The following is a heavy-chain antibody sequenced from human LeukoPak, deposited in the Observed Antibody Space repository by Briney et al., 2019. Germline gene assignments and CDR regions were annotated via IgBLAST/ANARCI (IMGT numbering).Heavy chain of an antibody. CDR3: ARYSSSSSYFEY. V-gene: IGHV4-4*07. J-gene: IGHJ4*02. CDR2: IYTSGST. D-gene: IGHD6-6*01. Sequence: SETLSLTCTVSGGSISSYYWSWIRQPAGKGLEWIGRIYTSGSTNYNPSLQSRVTISVDTSKNQFSLKLSSVTAADTAVYYCARYSSSSSYFEYWGQGTLVTVSS. CDR1: GGSISSYY.